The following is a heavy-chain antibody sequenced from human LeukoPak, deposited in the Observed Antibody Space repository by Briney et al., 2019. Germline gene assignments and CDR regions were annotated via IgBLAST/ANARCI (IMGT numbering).Heavy chain of an antibody. D-gene: IGHD2-15*01. V-gene: IGHV3-74*01. J-gene: IGHJ4*02. CDR3: AKPYGRCTTGSCYRKGVYFDY. CDR2: INSDGSST. Sequence: GGSLRLSCAASGFTFSSYWMHWVRQAPGKGLVWVSRINSDGSSTRYADSVKGRFTISRDNAKNTLYLQMNSLRAEDTALYYCAKPYGRCTTGSCYRKGVYFDYWGQGTLVTVSS. CDR1: GFTFSSYW.